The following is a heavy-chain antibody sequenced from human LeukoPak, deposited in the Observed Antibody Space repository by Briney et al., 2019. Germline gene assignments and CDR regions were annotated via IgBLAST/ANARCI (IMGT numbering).Heavy chain of an antibody. D-gene: IGHD2/OR15-2a*01. J-gene: IGHJ4*02. CDR2: ISGAGVTI. CDR1: GFTSSSYG. CDR3: AKGTSMNTFFDY. Sequence: GGSLRLSCVASGFTSSSYGMNWVRQAPGKGLEWVSAISGAGVTIFYADSVKGRFTISRDNSRNTLYLQMNSLRAEDTAVYYCAKGTSMNTFFDYWGQGTLVTVSS. V-gene: IGHV3-23*01.